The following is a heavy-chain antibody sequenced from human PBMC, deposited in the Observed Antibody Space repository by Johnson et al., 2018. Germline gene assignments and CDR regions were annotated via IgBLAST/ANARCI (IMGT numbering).Heavy chain of an antibody. D-gene: IGHD6-6*01. J-gene: IGHJ6*03. CDR3: ARAARPYSYYYYMDV. CDR1: GGSFSGYY. Sequence: QVQLQQWGAGLLKPSETLSLTCAVYGGSFSGYYWSWIRQPPGKGLEWIGEINHSGSTNYNPSRKSRVTISVDTAKNQFSLKLSSVTAADTAVYYCARAARPYSYYYYMDVWGQGTTVTVSS. CDR2: INHSGST. V-gene: IGHV4-34*01.